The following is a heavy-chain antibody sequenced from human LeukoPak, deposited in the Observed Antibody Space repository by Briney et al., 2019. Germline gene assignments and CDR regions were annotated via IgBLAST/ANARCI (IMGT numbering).Heavy chain of an antibody. V-gene: IGHV1-18*01. CDR3: AMPNWGSGAFDI. J-gene: IGHJ3*02. Sequence: ASVKVSCKASGYTFTSYGISWVRQAPGQGLEWMGWISAYNGNTNYAQKLQGRVAMTTDTSTSTAYMELRSLRSDDTAVYYCAMPNWGSGAFDIWGQGTMVTVSS. CDR2: ISAYNGNT. D-gene: IGHD7-27*01. CDR1: GYTFTSYG.